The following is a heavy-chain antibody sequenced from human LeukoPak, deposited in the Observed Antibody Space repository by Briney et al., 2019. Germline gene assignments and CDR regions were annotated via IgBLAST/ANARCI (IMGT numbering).Heavy chain of an antibody. V-gene: IGHV3-9*01. J-gene: IGHJ4*02. CDR2: ISWNSGSI. CDR1: GYTFDDYA. CDR3: AKGHTYGLGESYLDF. Sequence: GRSLRLSCEASGYTFDDYAMHWVRQAPGKGLEWVSAISWNSGSIGYADSVRGRFTISRDNGKNSLYLQMNSLRTEDTALYYCAKGHTYGLGESYLDFWGQGTLVSVSS. D-gene: IGHD5-18*01.